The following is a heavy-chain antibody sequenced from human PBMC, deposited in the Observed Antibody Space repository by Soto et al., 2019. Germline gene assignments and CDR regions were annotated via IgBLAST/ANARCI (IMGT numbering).Heavy chain of an antibody. V-gene: IGHV3-23*01. J-gene: IGHJ5*02. CDR3: AKSGYCGGDCYVNWFDP. Sequence: LRLSCAASGLTVSGYAMSWVRQAPGKGLEWVSAISGSGGSTYYADSVKGRFTISRDNSKNTLYLQMNSLRAEDTAVYYCAKSGYCGGDCYVNWFDPWGQGTLVTVSS. CDR2: ISGSGGST. D-gene: IGHD2-21*02. CDR1: GLTVSGYA.